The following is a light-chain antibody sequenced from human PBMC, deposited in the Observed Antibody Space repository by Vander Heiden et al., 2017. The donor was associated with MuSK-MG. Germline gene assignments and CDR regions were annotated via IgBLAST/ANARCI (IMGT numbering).Light chain of an antibody. Sequence: QSVLAQPPSVSGAPGQRVTISCTGTTSNIGAGYDVHWYQHRPGTAPRLLIFGTTNRPSGVPDRFSGSKSGTSASLAITGLQAEDEADYYCQSYDSSLSGVVFGGGTKLTVL. CDR1: TSNIGAGYD. J-gene: IGLJ2*01. CDR2: GTT. V-gene: IGLV1-40*01. CDR3: QSYDSSLSGVV.